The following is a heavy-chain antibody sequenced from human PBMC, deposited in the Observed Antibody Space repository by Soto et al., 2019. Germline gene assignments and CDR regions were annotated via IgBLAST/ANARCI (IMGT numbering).Heavy chain of an antibody. V-gene: IGHV3-30*18. CDR2: ISYDGSNK. CDR1: GFTFSSYG. Sequence: GGSLRLSCAASGFTFSSYGMHWVRQAPGKGLEWVAVISYDGSNKYYADSVKGRFTISRDNSKNTLYLQMNSLRAEDTAVYYCAKGPRITMVRGVIISPSWFDPWGQGTLVTVSS. CDR3: AKGPRITMVRGVIISPSWFDP. J-gene: IGHJ5*02. D-gene: IGHD3-10*01.